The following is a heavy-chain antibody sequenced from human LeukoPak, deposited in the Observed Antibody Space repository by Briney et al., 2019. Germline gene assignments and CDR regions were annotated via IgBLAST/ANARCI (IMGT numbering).Heavy chain of an antibody. J-gene: IGHJ4*02. CDR2: VYYSGTT. CDR1: GGSISNYY. Sequence: SETLSLTCTVSGGSISNYYWSWIRQSPEKGLEWIGYVYYSGTTNYNPSLKSRVTISVDTSKNRFSLKLNSVTAADTAVYYCARDRGLWFGELLDYWGPGTLVTVSS. V-gene: IGHV4-59*01. CDR3: ARDRGLWFGELLDY. D-gene: IGHD3-10*01.